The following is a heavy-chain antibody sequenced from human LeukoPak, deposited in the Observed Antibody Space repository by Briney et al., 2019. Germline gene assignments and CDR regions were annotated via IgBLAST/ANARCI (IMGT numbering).Heavy chain of an antibody. D-gene: IGHD2-21*02. Sequence: SETLSLTCAVYGGSFSGYYWSRIRQPPGKGLEWIGEINHSGSTNYNPSLKSRVTISVDTSKNQFSLKLSSVTAADTAVYYCARFVVVTATPPFMDVWGKGTTVTVSS. CDR2: INHSGST. V-gene: IGHV4-34*01. CDR3: ARFVVVTATPPFMDV. CDR1: GGSFSGYY. J-gene: IGHJ6*03.